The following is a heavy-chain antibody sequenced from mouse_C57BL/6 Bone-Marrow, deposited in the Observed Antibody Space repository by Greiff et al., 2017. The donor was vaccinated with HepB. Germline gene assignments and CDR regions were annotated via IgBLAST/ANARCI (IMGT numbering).Heavy chain of an antibody. J-gene: IGHJ2*01. D-gene: IGHD1-2*01. CDR2: ISNGGGST. Sequence: EVMLVESGGGLVQPGGSLKLSCAASGFTFSDYYMYWVRQTPEKRLEWVAYISNGGGSTYYPDTVKGRFTISRDNAKNTLYLQMSRLKSEDTAMYYCARGSGTTAPFDYWGQGTTLTVSS. CDR1: GFTFSDYY. CDR3: ARGSGTTAPFDY. V-gene: IGHV5-12*01.